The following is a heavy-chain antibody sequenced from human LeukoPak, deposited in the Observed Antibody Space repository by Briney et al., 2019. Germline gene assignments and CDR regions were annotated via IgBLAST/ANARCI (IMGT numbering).Heavy chain of an antibody. CDR2: ISGSGGST. V-gene: IGHV3-23*01. Sequence: GGSLRLSCAASGFTFSRNAMSWVRQAPGKGLEWVSAISGSGGSTYYADSVKGRFTISRDNSKNTLYLQMNSLRPEDTALYYCAKDRIVVGNDAFDIWGQGTMVTVPS. CDR3: AKDRIVVGNDAFDI. J-gene: IGHJ3*02. CDR1: GFTFSRNA. D-gene: IGHD3-22*01.